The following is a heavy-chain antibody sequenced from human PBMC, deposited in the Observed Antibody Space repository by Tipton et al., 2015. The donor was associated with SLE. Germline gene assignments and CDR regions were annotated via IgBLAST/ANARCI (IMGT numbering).Heavy chain of an antibody. CDR2: IHHGGST. CDR1: GGSFTTFY. J-gene: IGHJ5*02. D-gene: IGHD1-26*01. V-gene: IGHV4-34*01. CDR3: ARDWVVGATLDRFDP. Sequence: TLSLTCAVYGGSFTTFYWPWLRQPPGTGMEWIGEIHHGGSTYHNPSLKRRITLSVDTSKNQFSLNLRSVTAADTAVYYCARDWVVGATLDRFDPWGQGTPVTVAS.